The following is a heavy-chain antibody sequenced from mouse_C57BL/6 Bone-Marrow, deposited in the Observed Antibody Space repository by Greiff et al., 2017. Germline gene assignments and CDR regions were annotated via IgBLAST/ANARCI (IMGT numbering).Heavy chain of an antibody. V-gene: IGHV2-2*01. CDR2: IWSGGST. J-gene: IGHJ2*01. CDR3: ASDYYGSSGY. D-gene: IGHD1-1*01. Sequence: VKLMESGPGLVQPSQSLSIPCTVSGFSLTSYGVHWVRQSPGKGLEWLGVIWSGGSTDYNAAFISRLSISKDNSKSQVFFKMNSLQADDTAIYYCASDYYGSSGYWGQGTTLTVSS. CDR1: GFSLTSYG.